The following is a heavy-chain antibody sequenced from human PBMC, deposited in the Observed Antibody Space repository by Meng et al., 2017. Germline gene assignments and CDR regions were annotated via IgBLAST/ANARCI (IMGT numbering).Heavy chain of an antibody. CDR2: INHSGST. V-gene: IGHV4-34*02. CDR1: GGSVCGYY. Sequence: QLQLRQVCSELLEPSATLVLPCAVYGGSVCGYYGSWIRRPPGKGLEWIGEINHSGSTNFNPSLKSRVTISVDTSKNQFSLKLSSLTAADTAVYYCARGRSMITFGGVIAGVFFDYWGQGTLVTVSS. CDR3: ARGRSMITFGGVIAGVFFDY. D-gene: IGHD3-16*02. J-gene: IGHJ4*02.